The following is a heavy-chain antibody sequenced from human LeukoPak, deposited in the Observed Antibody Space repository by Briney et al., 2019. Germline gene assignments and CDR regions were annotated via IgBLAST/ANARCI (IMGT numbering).Heavy chain of an antibody. J-gene: IGHJ4*02. CDR1: GFTFSSHW. V-gene: IGHV3-74*01. CDR3: ARNNWGIAY. CDR2: IDSDGSNT. Sequence: GGSLRLSCAASGFTFSSHWMHWVRQAPGKGLVWVSRIDSDGSNTGYADSVKGRFTISRDNMKNTLYLQMNTLRAEDTAVYYCARNNWGIAYWGQGTLVTVSS. D-gene: IGHD7-27*01.